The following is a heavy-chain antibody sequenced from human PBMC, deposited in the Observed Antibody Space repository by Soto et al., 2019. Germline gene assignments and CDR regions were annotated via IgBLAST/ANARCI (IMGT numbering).Heavy chain of an antibody. CDR2: IYSSGST. J-gene: IGHJ5*02. CDR3: ARGQRFSDWFDP. CDR1: GGAINSYY. D-gene: IGHD3-3*01. V-gene: IGHV4-4*07. Sequence: SETLSLTCPVSGGAINSYYWTWIRQPAGKGLECIGRIYSSGSTKYNPSLQSRVTMSLDTSKNQFSLRLTSVTAADTAVYYCARGQRFSDWFDPWGQGTLVT.